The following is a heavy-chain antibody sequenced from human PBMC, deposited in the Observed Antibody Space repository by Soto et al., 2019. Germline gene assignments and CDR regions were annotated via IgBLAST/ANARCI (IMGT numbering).Heavy chain of an antibody. J-gene: IGHJ3*02. CDR1: GFSLSTRGMR. Sequence: GPTLVNPTHTLTLTCTFSGFSLSTRGMRVSWIRQPPGKALEWLARIDWDDDKFYSTSLKTRLTISKDTSKNQVVLTMTNMDPVDTATYYCARPSLAAAGNDAFDIWGQGTMVTVSS. CDR3: ARPSLAAAGNDAFDI. CDR2: IDWDDDK. V-gene: IGHV2-70*04. D-gene: IGHD6-13*01.